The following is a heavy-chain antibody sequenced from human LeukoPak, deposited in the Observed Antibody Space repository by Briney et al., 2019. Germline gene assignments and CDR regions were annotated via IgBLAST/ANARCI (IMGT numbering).Heavy chain of an antibody. V-gene: IGHV3-48*03. Sequence: PGGSLRLSCAASGFTFSSYEMNWVRQAPGKGLEWVSYISSTSGSTIYYADSVKGRFTISRDNAKNSLYLQMSSLRAEDTAVYYCARRYCSSTSCLLDYWGQGTLVTVSS. CDR1: GFTFSSYE. CDR3: ARRYCSSTSCLLDY. CDR2: ISSTSGSTI. J-gene: IGHJ4*02. D-gene: IGHD2-2*01.